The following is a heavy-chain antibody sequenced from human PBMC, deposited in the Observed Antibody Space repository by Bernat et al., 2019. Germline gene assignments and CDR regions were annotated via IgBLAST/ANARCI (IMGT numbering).Heavy chain of an antibody. CDR3: ARQDNGNWYSDFYMDV. CDR2: IYLSGTT. V-gene: IGHV4-38-2*01. D-gene: IGHD2-21*02. J-gene: IGHJ6*03. Sequence: VQLQESGPGLVKPSETLSLTCAVSGYSITSGFYWGWFRQPPGRGPEWIGRIYLSGTTHYNVSLQSRASISVDTSKTQFFLILRSVSAADTAVYYCARQDNGNWYSDFYMDVWGKGTTVTVSS. CDR1: GYSITSGFY.